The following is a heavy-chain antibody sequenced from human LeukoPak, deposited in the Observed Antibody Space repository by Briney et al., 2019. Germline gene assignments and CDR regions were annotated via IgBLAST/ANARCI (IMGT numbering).Heavy chain of an antibody. J-gene: IGHJ4*02. CDR1: GFTFDDYA. D-gene: IGHD3-3*01. CDR2: ISWNSGSI. Sequence: GGSLRLSCAASGFTFDDYAMHWVRQAPGKGLELVSGISWNSGSIGYADSVKGRFTISRDNAKNSLYLQMNSLRAEDMALYYCAKAATIFGVVSPGFDYWGQGTLVTVSS. V-gene: IGHV3-9*03. CDR3: AKAATIFGVVSPGFDY.